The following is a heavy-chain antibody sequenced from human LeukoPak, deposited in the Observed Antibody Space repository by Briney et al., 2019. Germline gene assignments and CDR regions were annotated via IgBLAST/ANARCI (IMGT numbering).Heavy chain of an antibody. V-gene: IGHV3-73*01. CDR1: GFTFSGSA. D-gene: IGHD2-2*01. CDR2: IRSKPNNYAT. Sequence: GGSLRLSCAASGFTFSGSAMHWVRQASGKGLEWVGRIRSKPNNYATTYAASVEGRFTISRDDSKNTAYLQMNSLKTDDTALYYCTRGYCSSTCCFSLDYWGQGTLVTVSS. CDR3: TRGYCSSTCCFSLDY. J-gene: IGHJ4*02.